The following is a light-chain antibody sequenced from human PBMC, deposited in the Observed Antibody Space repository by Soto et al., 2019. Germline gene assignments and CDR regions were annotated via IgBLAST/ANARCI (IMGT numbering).Light chain of an antibody. J-gene: IGLJ1*01. CDR3: CSYAGSSTPFV. CDR1: SSDVGSYNL. V-gene: IGLV2-23*01. CDR2: EGS. Sequence: QSALTQPASVSGSPGQSITISCTGTSSDVGSYNLVSWYQQHPGKAPKLMIYEGSKRPSGVSNRFSGSKSGNTASLTISGVQAEDGADYYCCSYAGSSTPFVFGTGTKVTVL.